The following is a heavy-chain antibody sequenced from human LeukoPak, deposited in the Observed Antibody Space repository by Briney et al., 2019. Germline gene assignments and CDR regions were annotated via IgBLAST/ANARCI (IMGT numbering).Heavy chain of an antibody. CDR2: INPNTGDT. J-gene: IGHJ5*02. V-gene: IGHV1-2*02. CDR1: GYTFTGYY. D-gene: IGHD6-13*01. Sequence: ASVKVSCKASGYTFTGYYMHWVRQAPGQGLEWMGWINPNTGDTNYAQNFQGRVTMTRDTSISTAYMDLGRLTSDDTAVYYCARDRGLAVAGTVDHWGQGTLVTVSS. CDR3: ARDRGLAVAGTVDH.